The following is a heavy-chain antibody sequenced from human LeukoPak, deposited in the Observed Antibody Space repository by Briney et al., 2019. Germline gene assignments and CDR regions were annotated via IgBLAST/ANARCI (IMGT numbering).Heavy chain of an antibody. CDR1: GGSTNSYY. D-gene: IGHD2-2*01. CDR2: IYSSGST. V-gene: IGHV4-4*07. CDR3: ARVKASRTSWTFDQ. Sequence: SETLSLTCSVSGGSTNSYYWSWIRQSGGKGLEWIGRIYSSGSTVYNPSLNSRLTMSIDTSKNQFSLTLKSVTATDTAVYYCARVKASRTSWTFDQWSQGALVTVSS. J-gene: IGHJ4*02.